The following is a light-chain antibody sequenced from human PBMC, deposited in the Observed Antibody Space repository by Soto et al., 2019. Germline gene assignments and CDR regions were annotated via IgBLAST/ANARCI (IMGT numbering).Light chain of an antibody. CDR2: GAS. J-gene: IGKJ1*01. Sequence: EIVLTQSPGTLSLSPGERATLSCRASQGVGRFLAWYQQKPGQAPRLLIYGASGRATGTPDRFSGSGSGTDFTLTISRLEPEDFAMYHCQQYSLSPWTFGQGTKVQIK. V-gene: IGKV3-20*01. CDR3: QQYSLSPWT. CDR1: QGVGRF.